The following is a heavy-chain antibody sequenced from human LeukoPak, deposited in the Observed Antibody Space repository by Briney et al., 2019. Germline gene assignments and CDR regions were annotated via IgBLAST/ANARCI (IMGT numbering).Heavy chain of an antibody. D-gene: IGHD6-13*01. CDR3: ARKRVAAAGTVTLDY. V-gene: IGHV4-39*07. J-gene: IGHJ4*02. Sequence: SETLSLTCTVSGGSISSSSYYWGWIRQPPGKGLEWIGSIYYSGSTYYNPSLKSRVTISVDTSKNQFSLKLSSVTAADTAVYYCARKRVAAAGTVTLDYWGQGTLVTVSS. CDR2: IYYSGST. CDR1: GGSISSSSYY.